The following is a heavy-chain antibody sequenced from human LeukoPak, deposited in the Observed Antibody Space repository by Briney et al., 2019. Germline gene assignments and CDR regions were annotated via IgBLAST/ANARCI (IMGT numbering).Heavy chain of an antibody. CDR2: IYYSGGT. D-gene: IGHD4-11*01. Sequence: PSETLSLTCTVSGGSISNYYWSWIRQPPGKGLEWIGYIYYSGGTNYNPSLKSRVTISVDTSKNQFSLNLSSVTAADTAVYYCARSYSYYYYYYGMDVWGQGTTVTVSS. CDR3: ARSYSYYYYYYGMDV. J-gene: IGHJ6*02. CDR1: GGSISNYY. V-gene: IGHV4-59*08.